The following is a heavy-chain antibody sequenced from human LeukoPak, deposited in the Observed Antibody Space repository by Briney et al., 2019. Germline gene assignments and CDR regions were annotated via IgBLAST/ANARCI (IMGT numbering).Heavy chain of an antibody. J-gene: IGHJ4*02. CDR1: GISFCYFW. CDR3: ARDGEGSSWDN. Sequence: GGNLRFSGAASGISFCYFWMSWVRQAPGKGLQWVANIKQDGTEKYYVDSVKGRFTISRDNAKNSVYLQMNSLRAEDTAVYYCARDGEGSSWDNWGQGTLVTVSS. CDR2: IKQDGTEK. D-gene: IGHD6-13*01. V-gene: IGHV3-7*01.